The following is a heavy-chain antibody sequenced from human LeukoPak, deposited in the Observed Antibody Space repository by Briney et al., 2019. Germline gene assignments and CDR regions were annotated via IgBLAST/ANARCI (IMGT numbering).Heavy chain of an antibody. D-gene: IGHD6-19*01. CDR1: GFSFSSFE. J-gene: IGHJ4*02. CDR2: ISSGGSTM. Sequence: GGSLRLSCAASGFSFSSFEMNWVRQAPGKGLEWVSYISSGGSTMYYADSVKGRFTISRDNAKNSLYLQMNSLRAEDTAVYYCAKDAYSSGWYNGPFDYWGQGTLVTVSS. CDR3: AKDAYSSGWYNGPFDY. V-gene: IGHV3-48*03.